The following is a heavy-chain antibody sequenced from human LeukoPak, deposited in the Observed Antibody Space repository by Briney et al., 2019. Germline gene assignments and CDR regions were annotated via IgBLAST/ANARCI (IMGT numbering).Heavy chain of an antibody. Sequence: SETLSLTCAVYGGSFSGYYWSWIRQPPGKGLEWIGEINHSGSTNYNPSLKSRVTISVDTSKNQFSLKLSSVTAADTAVYYCARLAAGATSRFDYWGQGTLVTVSS. CDR3: ARLAAGATSRFDY. V-gene: IGHV4-34*01. D-gene: IGHD1-26*01. CDR2: INHSGST. J-gene: IGHJ4*02. CDR1: GGSFSGYY.